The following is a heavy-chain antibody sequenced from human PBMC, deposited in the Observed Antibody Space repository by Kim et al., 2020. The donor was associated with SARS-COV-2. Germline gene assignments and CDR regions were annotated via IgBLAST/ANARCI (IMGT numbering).Heavy chain of an antibody. Sequence: GGSLRLSCAASGFTFSSYWMHWVRQAPGKGLVWVSRINSDGSSTSYADSVKGRFTISRDNAKNTLYLQMNSLRAEDTAVYYCAVVAADDAFDIWGQGTMVTVSS. CDR1: GFTFSSYW. V-gene: IGHV3-74*01. J-gene: IGHJ3*02. CDR3: AVVAADDAFDI. D-gene: IGHD2-15*01. CDR2: INSDGSST.